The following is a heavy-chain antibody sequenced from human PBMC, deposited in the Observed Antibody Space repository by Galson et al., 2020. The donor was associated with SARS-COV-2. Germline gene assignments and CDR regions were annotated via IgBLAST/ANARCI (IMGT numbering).Heavy chain of an antibody. D-gene: IGHD1-7*01. V-gene: IGHV5-10-1*01. Sequence: HGESLKISCKGSGYSFTSYWMSWVRQTPGKGLEWMGWIDPSDSNTNYSQSVQGHVTISAYKSISTAYLQWSSLKDSDAAMYYCARHLGLGLHSYMDVWGKGTTFTVS. CDR3: ARHLGLGLHSYMDV. CDR2: IDPSDSNT. CDR1: GYSFTSYW. J-gene: IGHJ6*03.